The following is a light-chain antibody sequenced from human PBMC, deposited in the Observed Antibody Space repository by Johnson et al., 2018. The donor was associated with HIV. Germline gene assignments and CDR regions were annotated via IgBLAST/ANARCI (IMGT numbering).Light chain of an antibody. CDR2: ENN. CDR1: SSNIGNNY. J-gene: IGLJ1*01. Sequence: SVLTQPPSVSAAPGQKVTISCSGSSSNIGNNYVSWYQQFPGAAPKLLIYENNKRPSGIPDRFSGSKSGTSATLDITGLQTGDEADYYCASWDRSLGAWVFGTGTKVTVL. CDR3: ASWDRSLGAWV. V-gene: IGLV1-51*02.